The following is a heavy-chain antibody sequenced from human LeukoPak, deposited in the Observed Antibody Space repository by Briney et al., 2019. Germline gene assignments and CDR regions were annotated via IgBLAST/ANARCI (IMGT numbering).Heavy chain of an antibody. CDR1: GFTFSSHL. CDR2: IKGDGTAP. Sequence: GGSLRLSCAASGFTFSSHLMHWVRQAQGTGLVWVSSIKGDGTAPNYADSVKGRFTISRDNAKSTLYLQMSSLRVEDTAVYHWVRTFATGDWGQGTLVTVPS. CDR3: VRTFATGD. V-gene: IGHV3-74*01. J-gene: IGHJ4*02. D-gene: IGHD2/OR15-2a*01.